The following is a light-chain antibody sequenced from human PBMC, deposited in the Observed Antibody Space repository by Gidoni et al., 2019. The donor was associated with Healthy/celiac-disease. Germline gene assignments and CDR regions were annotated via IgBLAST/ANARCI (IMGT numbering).Light chain of an antibody. Sequence: SALTQPASVSGSPGQSLTISCTGTSSDVGGYNYVSWYQQHPGKAPKLMIYEVSNRPSGVSNRFSGSKSGNTASLTISGLQAEDEADYYCSSYTSSSKMVFGGGTKLTVL. CDR1: SSDVGGYNY. J-gene: IGLJ2*01. CDR3: SSYTSSSKMV. V-gene: IGLV2-14*01. CDR2: EVS.